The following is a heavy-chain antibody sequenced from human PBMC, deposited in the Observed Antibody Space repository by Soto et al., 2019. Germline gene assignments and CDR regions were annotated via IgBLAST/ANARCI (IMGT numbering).Heavy chain of an antibody. Sequence: EVQLVESGGGLVQPGRSLRLSCAASGFTFDDYAMHWIRRAPGKGLEWVSGISWNGANTAYGDSVKGRFSISRDNAKKSLYLQMDNLRPEDTAFYYCAKALGLREGGFDIWGRGTMVTVSS. CDR2: ISWNGANT. J-gene: IGHJ3*02. D-gene: IGHD1-26*01. CDR3: AKALGLREGGFDI. CDR1: GFTFDDYA. V-gene: IGHV3-9*01.